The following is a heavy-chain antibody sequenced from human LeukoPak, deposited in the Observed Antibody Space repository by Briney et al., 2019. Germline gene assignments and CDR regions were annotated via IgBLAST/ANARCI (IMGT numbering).Heavy chain of an antibody. CDR1: GSVSSGSYY. Sequence: PSETLSLTCTGGSVSSGSYYWSWIRQPAGKGLEWIGRIYTNGITNYNPSLTSRVTMSLDTSNNHFSLKLSSVTAADTAVYYCARASTAFGSGSYPLGYWGQGTLVTVSS. CDR3: ARASTAFGSGSYPLGY. J-gene: IGHJ4*02. V-gene: IGHV4-61*10. D-gene: IGHD3-10*01. CDR2: IYTNGIT.